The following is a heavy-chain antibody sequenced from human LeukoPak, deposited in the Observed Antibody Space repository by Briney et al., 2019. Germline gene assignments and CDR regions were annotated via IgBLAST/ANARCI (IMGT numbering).Heavy chain of an antibody. Sequence: PSETLSLTCAVYGVSFSGYYWSWIRQPPGKGLEWIGEINHSGSTNYNPSLKSRVTISVDTSKSQFSLKLSSVTAADTAVYYCASRSSGWRKPLDYWGQGTLVTVSS. D-gene: IGHD6-19*01. J-gene: IGHJ4*02. V-gene: IGHV4-34*01. CDR2: INHSGST. CDR3: ASRSSGWRKPLDY. CDR1: GVSFSGYY.